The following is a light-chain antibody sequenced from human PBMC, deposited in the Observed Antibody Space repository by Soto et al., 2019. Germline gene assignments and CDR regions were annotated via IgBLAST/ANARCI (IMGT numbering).Light chain of an antibody. J-gene: IGKJ1*01. Sequence: DIQITESPSSVSRSVGDRITITCRASQTISSWLAWYQQKPGKAPKLLIYKASTLKSGVPSRFSGSGSGTEFTLTISCLQSDDFATYYCQHYYSYSEAFGQGTKVDIK. CDR1: QTISSW. CDR2: KAS. CDR3: QHYYSYSEA. V-gene: IGKV1-5*03.